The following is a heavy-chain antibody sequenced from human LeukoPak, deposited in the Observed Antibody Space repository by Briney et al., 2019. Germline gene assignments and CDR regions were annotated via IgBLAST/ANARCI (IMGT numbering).Heavy chain of an antibody. CDR2: IKEDGSEK. CDR3: ARDRGRNWFDS. Sequence: TGGSLRLSCAAYGFTFSSYWMSWVRQAPGKGLEWVANIKEDGSEKYYVDSVKGRFTISRDNVKNSLYLQMNSLRAEDTAVYYCARDRGRNWFDSWGQGTLVTVSS. D-gene: IGHD2-15*01. J-gene: IGHJ5*01. V-gene: IGHV3-7*04. CDR1: GFTFSSYW.